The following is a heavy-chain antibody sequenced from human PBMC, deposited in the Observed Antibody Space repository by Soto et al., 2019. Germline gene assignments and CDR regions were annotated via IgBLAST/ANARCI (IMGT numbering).Heavy chain of an antibody. CDR2: IDRDGTDT. J-gene: IGHJ4*02. D-gene: IGHD4-17*01. V-gene: IGHV3-74*01. Sequence: EVQLVESGGGLVQPGGSLRLSCAASGFTFNSYWMHWVRQAPGKGLVWVSRIDRDGTDTNYAVSVKGRFTISRDNAKNTLFLQMNSLTAEDTAVYYCARAKTTVTTRPTLGYWGRGALVTVSS. CDR1: GFTFNSYW. CDR3: ARAKTTVTTRPTLGY.